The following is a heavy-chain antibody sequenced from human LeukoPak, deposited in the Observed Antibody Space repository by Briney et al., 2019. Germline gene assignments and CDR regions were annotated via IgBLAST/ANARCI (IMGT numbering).Heavy chain of an antibody. J-gene: IGHJ4*02. CDR3: ARHGSPYYDILTGYYTSYYFDY. Sequence: SETLTLTCTVSGGSISSSSYYWGWIRQPPGKGLEWIGSIYYSGSAYYNPSLKSRVTISVDTSKNQFSLKLSSVTAADTAVYYCARHGSPYYDILTGYYTSYYFDYWGQGTPVTVSS. CDR2: IYYSGSA. CDR1: GGSISSSSYY. D-gene: IGHD3-9*01. V-gene: IGHV4-39*01.